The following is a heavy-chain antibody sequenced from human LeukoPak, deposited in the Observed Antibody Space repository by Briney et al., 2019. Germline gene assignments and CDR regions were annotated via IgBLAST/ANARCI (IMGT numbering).Heavy chain of an antibody. V-gene: IGHV4-38-2*01. CDR3: ARGVLLRSYYYYYYMDV. CDR2: INHSGST. D-gene: IGHD4-17*01. CDR1: GYSISSGYY. J-gene: IGHJ6*03. Sequence: ASETLSLTCAVSGYSISSGYYWGWIRQPPGKGLEWIGEINHSGSTNYNPSLKSRVTISVGTSKNQFSLKLSSVTAADTAVYYCARGVLLRSYYYYYYMDVWGKGTTVTVSS.